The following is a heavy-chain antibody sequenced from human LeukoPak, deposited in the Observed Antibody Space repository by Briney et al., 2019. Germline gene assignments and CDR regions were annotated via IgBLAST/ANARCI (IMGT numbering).Heavy chain of an antibody. CDR1: GFTFSSYN. CDR2: ISSSSSYI. CDR3: ARDRGYCSGGSCFNYYYYYMDV. V-gene: IGHV3-21*01. J-gene: IGHJ6*03. D-gene: IGHD2-15*01. Sequence: GGSLRLSCAASGFTFSSYNMNWVRQAPGKGLEWVSSISSSSSYIYYADSVKGRFTISRDNAKNSLYLQMNSLRAEDTAVYYCARDRGYCSGGSCFNYYYYYMDVWGKGTTVTVSS.